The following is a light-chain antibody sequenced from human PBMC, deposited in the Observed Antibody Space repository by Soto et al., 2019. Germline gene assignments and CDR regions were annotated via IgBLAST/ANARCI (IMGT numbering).Light chain of an antibody. CDR2: LGS. CDR1: QSLLHSNGYNY. J-gene: IGKJ4*01. Sequence: DIVMTQSPLSLPVTPGEPASISCRSSQSLLHSNGYNYLVWYLQKPGQSPQLLIYLGSNRASGVPDRFIGSGSVTDFTLKISRVEAEDVGVYYCMQALQTPLTFGGGTKVEIK. CDR3: MQALQTPLT. V-gene: IGKV2-28*01.